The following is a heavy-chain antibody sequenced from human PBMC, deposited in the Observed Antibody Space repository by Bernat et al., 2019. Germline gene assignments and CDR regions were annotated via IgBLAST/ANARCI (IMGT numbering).Heavy chain of an antibody. D-gene: IGHD6-19*01. CDR2: IYYSGST. J-gene: IGHJ4*02. CDR3: ARRIAVAAFDY. Sequence: LQLQESGPGLVKPSETLSLTCTVSGGSISSSSYYWGWIRQPPGKGLEWIGSIYYSGSTYYNPSLKSRVTISVDTSKNQFSLKLSSVTAADTAVYYCARRIAVAAFDYWGQGTLVTVSS. V-gene: IGHV4-39*01. CDR1: GGSISSSSYY.